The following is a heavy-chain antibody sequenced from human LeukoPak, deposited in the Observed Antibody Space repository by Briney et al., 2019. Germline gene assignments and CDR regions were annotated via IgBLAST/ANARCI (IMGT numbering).Heavy chain of an antibody. D-gene: IGHD4-23*01. V-gene: IGHV5-51*01. J-gene: IGHJ5*02. CDR3: ARLHGGGNLPYIWFDP. Sequence: GESLKISCKGSGYSFTSYWIGWVRQMPGKGLEWMGIIYPGESDTRYSPSFQGQVTISADKSISTAYLQWSSLKASDTAMYYCARLHGGGNLPYIWFDPWGQGTLVTVSS. CDR1: GYSFTSYW. CDR2: IYPGESDT.